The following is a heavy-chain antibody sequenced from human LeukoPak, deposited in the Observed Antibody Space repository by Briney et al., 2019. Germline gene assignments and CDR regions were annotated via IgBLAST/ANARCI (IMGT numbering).Heavy chain of an antibody. CDR2: IHQEGSEI. CDR1: GFSFSRYW. CDR3: AELGITMIGGV. Sequence: GGSLRLSCATSGFSFSRYWMNWVRQAPGKGLEWVANIHQEGSEIYYVDSVKGRFTISRDNAKNSLFLQMSSLRAEDTAVYYCAELGITMIGGVWGKGTTVTISS. J-gene: IGHJ6*04. V-gene: IGHV3-7*01. D-gene: IGHD3-10*02.